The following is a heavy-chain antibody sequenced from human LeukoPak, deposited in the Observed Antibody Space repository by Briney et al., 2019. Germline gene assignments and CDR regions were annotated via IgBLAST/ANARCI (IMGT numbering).Heavy chain of an antibody. CDR2: ISSSGSTI. D-gene: IGHD3-22*01. Sequence: GGSLRLSCAASGFTFSSYEMYWVRQAPGEGLEWVSYISSSGSTIYYADSVKGRFTISRDNAKNSLYLQMNSLRAEDTAVYYCARESMIVVGAHDYWGQGTLVTVSS. CDR3: ARESMIVVGAHDY. V-gene: IGHV3-48*03. CDR1: GFTFSSYE. J-gene: IGHJ4*02.